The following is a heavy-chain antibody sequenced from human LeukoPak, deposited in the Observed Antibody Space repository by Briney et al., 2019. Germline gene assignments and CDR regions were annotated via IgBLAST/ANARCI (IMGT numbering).Heavy chain of an antibody. J-gene: IGHJ4*02. V-gene: IGHV4-34*01. CDR3: ARHGGYSSGSVPYY. CDR1: GGSFSGYY. CDR2: INHSGST. Sequence: SETLSLTCAVYGGSFSGYYWSWIRQPPGKGLEWIGEINHSGSTNYNPSLKSRVTISVDTSKNQFSLKLSSVTAADTAVYYCARHGGYSSGSVPYYWGQGTLVTVSS. D-gene: IGHD6-19*01.